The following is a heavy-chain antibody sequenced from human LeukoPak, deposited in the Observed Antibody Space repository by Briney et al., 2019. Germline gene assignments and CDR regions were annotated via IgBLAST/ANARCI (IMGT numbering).Heavy chain of an antibody. CDR1: GFTFSSYS. J-gene: IGHJ4*02. Sequence: GGSLRLSCAASGFTFSSYSMNWVRQAPGKGLEWVSAISGSGGSTYYADSVKGRFTISRDNSKNTLYLQMNSLRAEDTAVYYCVGTNYDFWSGYYLPRFDYWGQGTLVTVSS. V-gene: IGHV3-23*01. D-gene: IGHD3-3*01. CDR2: ISGSGGST. CDR3: VGTNYDFWSGYYLPRFDY.